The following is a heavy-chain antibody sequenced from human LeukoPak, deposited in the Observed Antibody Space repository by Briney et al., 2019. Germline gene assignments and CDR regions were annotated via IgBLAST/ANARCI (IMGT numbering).Heavy chain of an antibody. V-gene: IGHV3-53*01. J-gene: IGHJ3*02. CDR2: MYSGGST. CDR1: GFTVSTNY. D-gene: IGHD1-26*01. Sequence: GGSLRLSCAASGFTVSTNYMSWVRQAPGKGLEWVSEMYSGGSTYYAASVKGRFSISRDTSKNTVYLQMNSLRAEDTAVYYCARELREHGAFDIWGQGTMVTVSS. CDR3: ARELREHGAFDI.